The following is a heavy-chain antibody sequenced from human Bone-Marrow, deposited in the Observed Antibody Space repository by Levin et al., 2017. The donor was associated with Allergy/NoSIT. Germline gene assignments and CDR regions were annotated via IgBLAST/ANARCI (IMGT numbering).Heavy chain of an antibody. V-gene: IGHV3-33*01. CDR3: ARARLSSGYLSSRYYYGMDV. CDR1: GFTFSSYG. CDR2: IWYDGSNK. Sequence: PGGSLRLSCAASGFTFSSYGMHWVRQAPGKGLEWVAVIWYDGSNKYYADSVKGRFTISRDNSKNTLYLQMNSLRAEDTAVYYCARARLSSGYLSSRYYYGMDVWGQGTTVTVSS. J-gene: IGHJ6*02. D-gene: IGHD3-22*01.